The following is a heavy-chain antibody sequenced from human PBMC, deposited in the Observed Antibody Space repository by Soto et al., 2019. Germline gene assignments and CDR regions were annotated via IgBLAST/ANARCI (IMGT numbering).Heavy chain of an antibody. Sequence: EVQLLESGGGLVQPGGSLRLSSAASGFTFSSYAMSWVRQAPGKGLEWVSAISGSGGSTYYADSVKGRFTISRDNSKNTLYLQMNSLRADDTAVYYCAKSGSINMVRGFQLWGQGTLVTVSS. CDR2: ISGSGGST. J-gene: IGHJ1*01. CDR1: GFTFSSYA. V-gene: IGHV3-23*01. CDR3: AKSGSINMVRGFQL. D-gene: IGHD3-10*01.